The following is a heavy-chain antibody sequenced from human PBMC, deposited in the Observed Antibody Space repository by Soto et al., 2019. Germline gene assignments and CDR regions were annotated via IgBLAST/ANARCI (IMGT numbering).Heavy chain of an antibody. CDR1: GGTFSSYT. V-gene: IGHV1-69*02. CDR3: ARGAQTAYWYFDL. CDR2: IIPILGIA. Sequence: GASVKVSCKASGGTFSSYTISWVRQAPGQGLEWMGRIIPILGIANYAQKFQGRVTITADKSTSTAYMELSSLRSEDTAVYYCARGAQTAYWYFDLWGRVTLVTVSS. J-gene: IGHJ2*01.